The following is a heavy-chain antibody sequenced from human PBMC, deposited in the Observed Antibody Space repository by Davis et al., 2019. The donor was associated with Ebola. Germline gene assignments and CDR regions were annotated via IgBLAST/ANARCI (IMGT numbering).Heavy chain of an antibody. Sequence: HTGGSLRLSCAASGFTVSSNHMSWVRQAPGKGLVWVSRIKGDGSVTYYADSVKGRFTISRDNAKNTLDLQMNSLRAEDTAVYYCAMEFCSGGRCQVPPRDDVFDIWGQGTMVTVSS. CDR2: IKGDGSVT. D-gene: IGHD2-15*01. J-gene: IGHJ3*02. CDR1: GFTVSSNH. CDR3: AMEFCSGGRCQVPPRDDVFDI. V-gene: IGHV3-74*01.